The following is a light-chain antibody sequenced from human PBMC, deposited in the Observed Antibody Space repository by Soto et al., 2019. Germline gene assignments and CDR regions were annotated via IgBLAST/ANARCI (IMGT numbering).Light chain of an antibody. CDR2: AAS. CDR3: QQYGSSPKP. V-gene: IGKV3-20*01. CDR1: QTISSTY. J-gene: IGKJ1*01. Sequence: VLTQSPGTVYLSPGDRATLSCRASQTISSTYLAWYQQNPGQAPRLLIYAASTRATGVPDRFSGSGSGTDFTLTISRLEPEDFAVYYCQQYGSSPKPFDQGTKVDIK.